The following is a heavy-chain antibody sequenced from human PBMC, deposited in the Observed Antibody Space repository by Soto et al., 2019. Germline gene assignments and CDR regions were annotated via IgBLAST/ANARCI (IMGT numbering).Heavy chain of an antibody. J-gene: IGHJ6*02. CDR2: ISYDGSNK. CDR3: AKVQILGYELYYYYGMDV. Sequence: SGGSLRLSCAASGFTFSSYGMHWVRQAPGKGLEWVAVISYDGSNKYYADSVKGRFTISRDNSKNTLYLQMNSLRAEDTAVYYCAKVQILGYELYYYYGMDVWGQGTTVTVSS. V-gene: IGHV3-30*18. CDR1: GFTFSSYG. D-gene: IGHD5-18*01.